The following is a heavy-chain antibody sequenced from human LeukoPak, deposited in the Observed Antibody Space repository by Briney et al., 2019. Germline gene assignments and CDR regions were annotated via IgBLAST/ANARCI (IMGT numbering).Heavy chain of an antibody. D-gene: IGHD3-22*01. V-gene: IGHV1-18*01. J-gene: IGHJ2*01. CDR1: GYTFINYG. CDR2: INTNNGNT. Sequence: GASVKVSCKASGYTFINYGISWVRQAPGQGLEWMGWINTNNGNTNYAQKIQGRVTMTTDTSTGTGYMELSSLRSEDTAVYYCARKGADSSGPRAGYFDLWGRGTLVTVPS. CDR3: ARKGADSSGPRAGYFDL.